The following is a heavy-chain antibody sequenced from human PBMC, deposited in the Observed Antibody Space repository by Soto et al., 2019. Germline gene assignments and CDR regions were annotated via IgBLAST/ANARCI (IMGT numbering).Heavy chain of an antibody. CDR1: GGSISSGGYS. V-gene: IGHV4-30-2*01. D-gene: IGHD2-2*01. CDR2: IYHSGST. CDR3: ARVPDR. Sequence: QLQLPESGSGLVKPSQTLSLPCAVSGGSISSGGYSWSWIRQPPGKGLEWIGYIYHSGSTYYNPSLKSRVTISVDRSKNPFSLKLSSVTAADTAVYYCARVPDRWGQGTLVTVSS. J-gene: IGHJ5*02.